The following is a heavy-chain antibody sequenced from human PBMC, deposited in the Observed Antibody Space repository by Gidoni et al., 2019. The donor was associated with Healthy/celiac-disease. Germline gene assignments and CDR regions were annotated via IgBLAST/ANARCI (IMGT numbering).Heavy chain of an antibody. J-gene: IGHJ4*02. CDR1: AFTFSSYS. D-gene: IGHD1-20*01. CDR3: ARAEERYSLTGTFDY. CDR2: ISSSSSYI. Sequence: EVQLVESGGGLVKPGGSLSLSCAASAFTFSSYSMNWVRQAPGKGLEWVSSISSSSSYIYYADSVKGRFTISRDNAKNSLYLQMNSLRAEDTAVYYCARAEERYSLTGTFDYWGQGTLVTVSS. V-gene: IGHV3-21*01.